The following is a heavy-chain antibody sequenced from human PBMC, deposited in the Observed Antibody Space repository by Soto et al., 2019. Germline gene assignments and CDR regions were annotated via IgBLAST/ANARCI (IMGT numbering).Heavy chain of an antibody. J-gene: IGHJ5*02. CDR3: ARDISGYDSDWFDP. Sequence: SETLSLTCNVSGVSISSTSYNWGWIRQPPGKGLEWIGRIYTSGSTNYNPSLKSRVTMSVDTSKNQFSLKLSSVTAADTAVYYCARDISGYDSDWFDPWGQGTLVTVSS. V-gene: IGHV4-39*07. CDR2: IYTSGST. CDR1: GVSISSTSYN. D-gene: IGHD5-12*01.